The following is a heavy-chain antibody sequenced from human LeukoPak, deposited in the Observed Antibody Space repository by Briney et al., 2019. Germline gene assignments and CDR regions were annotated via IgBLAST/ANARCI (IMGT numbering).Heavy chain of an antibody. CDR2: ISSSSRTI. Sequence: GGSLRLSCAASGFTFSSYSMNWVRQAPGKGLEWVSYISSSSRTIYYADSVKGRFTISRDNAKNSLYLQRNSLRAEDTAIYYCARQSGTMVATGFDDWGQGTLVTVSS. CDR1: GFTFSSYS. D-gene: IGHD5-12*01. V-gene: IGHV3-48*01. CDR3: ARQSGTMVATGFDD. J-gene: IGHJ4*02.